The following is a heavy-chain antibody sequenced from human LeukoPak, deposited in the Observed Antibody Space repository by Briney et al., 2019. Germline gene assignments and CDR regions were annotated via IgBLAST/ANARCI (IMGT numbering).Heavy chain of an antibody. D-gene: IGHD3-10*01. J-gene: IGHJ4*02. CDR3: ARGGVDYYGSGTYYLMYYFDY. CDR2: ISASPFST. Sequence: GGSLRLSCAASGFTFSSYSMSWVRQAPGKGLEWVSSISASPFSTYYADSVKGRFTISRDDPHNTLYLQMNSLRAEDTAVYFCARGGVDYYGSGTYYLMYYFDYWGQGALVTVSS. CDR1: GFTFSSYS. V-gene: IGHV3-23*01.